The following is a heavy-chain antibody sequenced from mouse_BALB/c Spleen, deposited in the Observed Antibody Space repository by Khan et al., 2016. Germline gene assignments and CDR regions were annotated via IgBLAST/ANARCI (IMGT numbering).Heavy chain of an antibody. Sequence: EVQLQESGPGLVKPSQSLSLTCTVTGYSITSDYAWNWIRQFPGNKLEWMGYIIYSGSTRYYPSLKSRISVTRDTSKNQVFLQLNSVTTEDTATYYGAKTPTAYYAMDYWGQGTSVTVSS. CDR3: AKTPTAYYAMDY. CDR1: GYSITSDYA. D-gene: IGHD1-2*01. CDR2: IIYSGST. J-gene: IGHJ4*01. V-gene: IGHV3-2*02.